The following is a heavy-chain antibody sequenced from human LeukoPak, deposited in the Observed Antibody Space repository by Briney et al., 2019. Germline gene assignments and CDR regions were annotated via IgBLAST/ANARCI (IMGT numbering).Heavy chain of an antibody. V-gene: IGHV3-53*01. J-gene: IGHJ4*02. CDR2: IYSGGST. D-gene: IGHD4-17*01. CDR1: GFTVSSNY. Sequence: GGSLRLSCAASGFTVSSNYMSWVRQAPGKGLEWVSVIYSGGSTYYADSVKGRFTISRDNSKNTLYLQMNSLRAEDTAVYYCARLFYGDYEDYWGQGTLVTVSS. CDR3: ARLFYGDYEDY.